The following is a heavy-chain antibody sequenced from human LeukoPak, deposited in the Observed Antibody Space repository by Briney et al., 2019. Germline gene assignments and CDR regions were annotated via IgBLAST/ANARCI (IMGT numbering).Heavy chain of an antibody. CDR1: GFTFSSYG. CDR2: IRYDGSNK. J-gene: IGHJ4*02. D-gene: IGHD3-16*02. CDR3: AKDAGDYVWGSYRPFDY. V-gene: IGHV3-30*02. Sequence: GGSLRLSCAASGFTFSSYGMHWVRQAPGKGLEWVAFIRYDGSNKYYADSVKGRFTISRDNSKNTLYLQMNSLRAEDTAVYYCAKDAGDYVWGSYRPFDYWGQGTLVTVSS.